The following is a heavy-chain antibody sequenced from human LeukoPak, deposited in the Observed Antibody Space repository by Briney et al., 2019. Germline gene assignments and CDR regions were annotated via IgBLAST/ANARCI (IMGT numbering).Heavy chain of an antibody. J-gene: IGHJ6*02. CDR2: INPNSGGT. D-gene: IGHD2-2*01. CDR3: AKASPYYYYGMDV. V-gene: IGHV1-2*02. CDR1: GYTFTGYY. Sequence: ASVEVSCKASGYTFTGYYMHWVRQAPGQGLEWMGWINPNSGGTNYAQKFQGRVTMTRDTSISTAYMELSRLRSDDAAVYYCAKASPYYYYGMDVWGQGTTVTVSS.